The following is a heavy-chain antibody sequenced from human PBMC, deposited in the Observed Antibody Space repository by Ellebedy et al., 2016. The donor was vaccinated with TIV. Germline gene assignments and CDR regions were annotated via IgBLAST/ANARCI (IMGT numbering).Heavy chain of an antibody. CDR2: IYYSGST. CDR3: ARDSGYNGYNDY. Sequence: MPSETLSLTCTVSGGSVNSYYWNWIRQPPGKGLEWIGYIYYSGSTNYNPSLKSRVTISVDTSNNQFFLRLTSVTAADTAVYYCARDSGYNGYNDYWGQGTLVTVSS. V-gene: IGHV4-59*02. CDR1: GGSVNSYY. D-gene: IGHD5-12*01. J-gene: IGHJ4*02.